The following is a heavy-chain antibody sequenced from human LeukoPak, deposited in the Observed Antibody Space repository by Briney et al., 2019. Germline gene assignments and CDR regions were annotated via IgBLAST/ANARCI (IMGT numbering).Heavy chain of an antibody. CDR2: VFYTGFT. V-gene: IGHV4-59*01. CDR1: GGSISPYY. Sequence: PSETLSLTCSVSGGSISPYYWSWIRQSPGKGLEWIGYVFYTGFTKYNPSLKSRVTISVDTSKNQFSLKLSSVTAADTAVYYCARERGTTATDAFDIWGQGTMVTVSS. D-gene: IGHD4-17*01. J-gene: IGHJ3*02. CDR3: ARERGTTATDAFDI.